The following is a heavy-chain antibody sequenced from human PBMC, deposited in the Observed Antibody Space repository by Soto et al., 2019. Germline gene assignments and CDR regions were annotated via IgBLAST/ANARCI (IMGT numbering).Heavy chain of an antibody. CDR1: GYAFTNYG. CDR2: VSGYNRNT. V-gene: IGHV1-18*01. D-gene: IGHD1-26*01. J-gene: IGHJ4*02. Sequence: QVQLVQSGVEVKMPGASVKLSCKTYGYAFTNYGVTWVRQVSGQGLEWIGWVSGYNRNTNYAQKFEDRVIMTTDTSTNTAHMELRSLRSDDTGIYYCARERQWEPLRYWGRGTLLTVSP. CDR3: ARERQWEPLRY.